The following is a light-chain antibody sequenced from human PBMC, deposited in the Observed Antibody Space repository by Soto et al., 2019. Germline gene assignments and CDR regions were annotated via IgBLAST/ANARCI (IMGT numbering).Light chain of an antibody. CDR1: QSLVYSDGNTF. Sequence: DVVMTQSPLSLPVTLGQAASISCRSSQSLVYSDGNTFLHWFQQRPGQSPRRLIYRVSNRDPGVPERFSGRCLGNYFPLGIRRVEAEDVGVYYCMQSTHWPLAFGGGTKVEIK. CDR2: RVS. CDR3: MQSTHWPLA. V-gene: IGKV2-30*01. J-gene: IGKJ4*01.